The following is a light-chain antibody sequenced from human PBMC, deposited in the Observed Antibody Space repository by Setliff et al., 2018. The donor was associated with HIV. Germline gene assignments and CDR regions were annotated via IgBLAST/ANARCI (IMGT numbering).Light chain of an antibody. J-gene: IGLJ2*01. CDR3: CSYTTSNNGVV. CDR2: DVS. CDR1: SSDVGGYDY. Sequence: QSALAQPASVSGSPGQSITISCTGSSSDVGGYDYVSWYQQYPGKAPKLLIFDVSHRRSGISNRFSGSKSENTASLTISGLQPEDEADYYCCSYTTSNNGVVFGGGTKVTVL. V-gene: IGLV2-14*01.